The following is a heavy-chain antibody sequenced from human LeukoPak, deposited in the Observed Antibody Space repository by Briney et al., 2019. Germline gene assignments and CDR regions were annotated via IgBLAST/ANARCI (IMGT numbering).Heavy chain of an antibody. CDR1: GFTVSSNY. J-gene: IGHJ4*02. D-gene: IGHD3-22*01. CDR3: ARDGLRSIGYFDY. V-gene: IGHV3-53*01. Sequence: GGSLRLSCAASGFTVSSNYMSWVRQAPAKVLEWVSVIYSGGSIYYADSVKGRLTISRDNSKNTLYLQMNSLRAEDTAVYYCARDGLRSIGYFDYWGQGTLVTVSS. CDR2: IYSGGSI.